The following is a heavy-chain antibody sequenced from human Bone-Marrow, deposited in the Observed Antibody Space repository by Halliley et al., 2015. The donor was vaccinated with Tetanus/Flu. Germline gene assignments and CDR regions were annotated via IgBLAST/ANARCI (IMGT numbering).Heavy chain of an antibody. D-gene: IGHD5-12*01. CDR2: VYDSGST. J-gene: IGHJ4*02. CDR3: VTGKGWLPDY. Sequence: KGLEWIGYVYDSGSTKYNPSLKSRVTISRDTSKTRFSLNLTSVTAADTAVYYCVTGKGWLPDYWGQGTLVTVSS. V-gene: IGHV4-59*01.